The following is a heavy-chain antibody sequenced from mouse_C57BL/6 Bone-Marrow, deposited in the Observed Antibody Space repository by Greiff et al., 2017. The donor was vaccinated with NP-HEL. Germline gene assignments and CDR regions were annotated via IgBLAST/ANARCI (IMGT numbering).Heavy chain of an antibody. J-gene: IGHJ4*01. Sequence: EVQRVESGEGLVKPGGSLKLSCAASGFTFSDYYMYWVRQTPEKRLEWVAYISNGGGSTYYPDTVKGRFTISRDNAKNTLYLQMSRLKSEDTAMYYCARHGNYVYAMDYWGQGTSVTVSS. CDR3: ARHGNYVYAMDY. CDR1: GFTFSDYY. D-gene: IGHD2-1*01. CDR2: ISNGGGST. V-gene: IGHV5-12*01.